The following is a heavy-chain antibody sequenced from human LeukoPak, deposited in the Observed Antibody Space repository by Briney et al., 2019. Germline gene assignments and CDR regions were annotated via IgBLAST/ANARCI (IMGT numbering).Heavy chain of an antibody. D-gene: IGHD6-13*01. V-gene: IGHV4-34*01. Sequence: SETLSLTCAVYGGSFSGYYWSWIRQPPGKGLEWIGEINHSGSTNYNPSLKSRVTISVDTSKNQFSLKLSSVTAADTAVYYCARGRGGYGPWGQGTLVTVSS. CDR3: ARGRGGYGP. CDR2: INHSGST. CDR1: GGSFSGYY. J-gene: IGHJ5*02.